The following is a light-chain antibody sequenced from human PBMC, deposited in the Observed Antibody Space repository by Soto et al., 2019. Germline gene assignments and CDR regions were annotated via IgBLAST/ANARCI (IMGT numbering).Light chain of an antibody. V-gene: IGKV3-11*01. CDR1: QSVSNY. Sequence: LTQSPAILSLSPEERATLSCRASQSVSNYLAWYQQRPGQAPMLHIYDSSNTATGIPDRFTASGSGTDFTLTISSLEPEDFAVYYCQQRRVWPLTFGGGTKVEIK. CDR3: QQRRVWPLT. CDR2: DSS. J-gene: IGKJ4*01.